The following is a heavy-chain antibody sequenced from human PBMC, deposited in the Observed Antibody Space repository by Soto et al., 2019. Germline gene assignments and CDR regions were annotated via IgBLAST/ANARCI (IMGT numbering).Heavy chain of an antibody. Sequence: GGSLRLSCAASGFTFSNYAMIWVGQAPGKGLEWVSGISVSGGSTYYADSVKGRFTISRDNSKNTLYVQMNSLRVDDTAVYYCAKDAGSVCSGGSCYFQALDSWGQGTLVTVSS. J-gene: IGHJ4*02. V-gene: IGHV3-23*01. CDR1: GFTFSNYA. CDR3: AKDAGSVCSGGSCYFQALDS. CDR2: ISVSGGST. D-gene: IGHD2-15*01.